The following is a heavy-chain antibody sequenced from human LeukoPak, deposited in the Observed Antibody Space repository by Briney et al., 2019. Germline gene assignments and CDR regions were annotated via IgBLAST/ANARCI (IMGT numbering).Heavy chain of an antibody. CDR1: GGSITGYY. V-gene: IGHV4-59*01. CDR3: ARGATAGYSSSCFDC. CDR2: IYYTGST. J-gene: IGHJ4*02. D-gene: IGHD6-13*01. Sequence: SETLSLTCAVSGGSITGYYWSWIRQPPGKGLEWIGYIYYTGSTDYNPSLKSRLTISVDTSKNQLSLRLSSVTAADTAVYYCARGATAGYSSSCFDCWGQETLVTVSS.